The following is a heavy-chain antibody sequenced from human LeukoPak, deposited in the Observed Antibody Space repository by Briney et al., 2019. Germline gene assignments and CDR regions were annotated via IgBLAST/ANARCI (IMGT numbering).Heavy chain of an antibody. CDR2: IYPSGST. CDR1: GGSISSYY. V-gene: IGHV4-4*07. D-gene: IGHD1-26*01. Sequence: SETLSLTCTVSGGSISSYYWTWIRQPAGKGLEWIGRIYPSGSTNYNPSLKSRVTMSIDTSKNQFSLKLSSVTAADTAVYYCARENSGSYREFDYWGQGTLVTVSS. J-gene: IGHJ4*02. CDR3: ARENSGSYREFDY.